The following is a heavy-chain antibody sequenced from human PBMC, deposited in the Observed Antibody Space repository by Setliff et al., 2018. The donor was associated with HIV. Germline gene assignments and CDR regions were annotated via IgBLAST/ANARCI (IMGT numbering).Heavy chain of an antibody. CDR2: VHDTGTA. V-gene: IGHV4-39*01. CDR3: ATVADSSASGNHFFFFEY. Sequence: SETLSLTCSVSDGAFGGGDSYWGWIRQTPGKGREWIGTVHDTGTAHFNSSLRRRATISVDTSRSQFSLQLSSVTAADTAIYYCATVADSSASGNHFFFFEYWGHGALVTVSS. D-gene: IGHD3-10*01. CDR1: DGAFGGGDSY. J-gene: IGHJ4*01.